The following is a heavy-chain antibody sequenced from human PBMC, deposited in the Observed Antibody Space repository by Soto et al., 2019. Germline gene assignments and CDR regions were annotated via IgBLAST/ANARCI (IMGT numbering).Heavy chain of an antibody. CDR3: ARLGDSSGNHAYWFDP. CDR2: IYYSGNT. D-gene: IGHD3-10*01. J-gene: IGHJ5*02. CDR1: GYSISNTNW. V-gene: IGHV4-28*01. Sequence: QVQLQESGPGLVKPSDTLSLTCAVSGYSISNTNWWGWIRQPPGKGLEWIGYIYYSGNTYYNPSLKSRVTMSVDTSKKQFSLKLSSVTAVDTAVYYCARLGDSSGNHAYWFDPWGQGTLVTVSS.